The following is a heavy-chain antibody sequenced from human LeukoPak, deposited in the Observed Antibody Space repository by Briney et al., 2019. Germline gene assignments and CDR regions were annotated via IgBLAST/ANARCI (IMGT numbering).Heavy chain of an antibody. CDR3: ASPGEYYYDSSGYYKYFQH. J-gene: IGHJ1*01. Sequence: ASVKVSCKASGYTFTSYDINWVRQATGQGLEWMGWMNPNSGNTGYAQKFQGRVTMTRKPSISTAYMELSSLRSEDTAVSYCASPGEYYYDSSGYYKYFQHWGQGTLVTVSS. V-gene: IGHV1-8*01. CDR1: GYTFTSYD. CDR2: MNPNSGNT. D-gene: IGHD3-22*01.